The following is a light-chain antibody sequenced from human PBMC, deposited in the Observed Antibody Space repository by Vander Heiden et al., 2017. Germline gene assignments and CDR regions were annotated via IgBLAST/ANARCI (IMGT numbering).Light chain of an antibody. CDR2: RDD. J-gene: IGLJ3*02. V-gene: IGLV1-44*01. CDR1: RSDIGSKS. CDR3: ATWDDSLNDWV. Sequence: QSVLTQPPSASGTPGQRVTIPCSGSRSDIGSKSVDGNQQFPGTAPKLLIYRDDQRPSGVPGRFSGSKSGSSASLAISGLQSEDEAEYYCATWDDSLNDWVFGGGTKLTVL.